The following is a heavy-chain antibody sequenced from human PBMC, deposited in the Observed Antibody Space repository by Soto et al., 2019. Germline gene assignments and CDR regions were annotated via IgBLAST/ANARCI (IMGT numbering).Heavy chain of an antibody. J-gene: IGHJ3*02. CDR2: IDNSGGIT. CDR1: GFTFSTYA. CDR3: SGYYSYAFDI. V-gene: IGHV3-23*05. Sequence: PGGSLRLSCAASGFTFSTYAMSWVRQAPGKGLEWVSTIDNSGGITYYADSVKGRFTISRDNSKNTLYLQMNSLRAEDTAVYYCSGYYSYAFDIWGQGTMVTDS. D-gene: IGHD3-22*01.